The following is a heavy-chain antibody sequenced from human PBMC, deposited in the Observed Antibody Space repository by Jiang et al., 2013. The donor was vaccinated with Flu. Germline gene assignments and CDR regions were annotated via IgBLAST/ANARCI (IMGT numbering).Heavy chain of an antibody. Sequence: GSGLVKPSETLSLTCTVSGGSISSYYWSWIRQPPGKGLEWIGYIYYSGSTNYNPSLKSRVTISVDTSKNQFSLKLSSVTAADTAVYYCARGGALLEDAFDIWGQGTMVTVSS. J-gene: IGHJ3*02. V-gene: IGHV4-59*13. CDR1: GGSISSYY. D-gene: IGHD1-1*01. CDR2: IYYSGST. CDR3: ARGGALLEDAFDI.